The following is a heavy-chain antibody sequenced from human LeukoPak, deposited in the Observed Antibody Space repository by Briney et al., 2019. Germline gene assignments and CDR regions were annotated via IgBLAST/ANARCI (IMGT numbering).Heavy chain of an antibody. V-gene: IGHV1-18*01. CDR2: ISAYNGNT. Sequence: ASVKVSCKASGYTFTSYGISWVRQAPGQGLEWMGWISAYNGNTNYAQRLQGRVTMTTDTSTSTAYMELRSLRSDDTAVYYCARGRDYDILTGKYGMDVWGQGITVTVSS. J-gene: IGHJ6*02. CDR3: ARGRDYDILTGKYGMDV. CDR1: GYTFTSYG. D-gene: IGHD3-9*01.